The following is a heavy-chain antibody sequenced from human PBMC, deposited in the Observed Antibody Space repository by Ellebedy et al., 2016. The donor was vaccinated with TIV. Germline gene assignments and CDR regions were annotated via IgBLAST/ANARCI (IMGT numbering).Heavy chain of an antibody. CDR2: ISYSGGT. CDR3: GWDCSSTSCRGGY. D-gene: IGHD2-2*01. V-gene: IGHV4-39*02. Sequence: MPSETLSLTCPVSGGSISSRPYHWGWIRQPPGTGLEWIGSISYSGGTYYSPSLKSRVTISVDTSKNHFSLKLSSVTAADTAVYYCGWDCSSTSCRGGYWGRGTLVTVSS. CDR1: GGSISSRPYH. J-gene: IGHJ4*02.